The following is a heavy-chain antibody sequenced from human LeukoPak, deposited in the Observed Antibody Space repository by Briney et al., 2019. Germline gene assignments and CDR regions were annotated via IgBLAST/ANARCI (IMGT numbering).Heavy chain of an antibody. CDR2: IYSGGNT. D-gene: IGHD6-13*01. CDR3: ARTPPYSSSWYVWRSTDPRWGDFDY. Sequence: PGGSLRLSCAASGFTVSSSYMSWVRQAPGKGLEYVSVIYSGGNTYYAGSVKGRFTISRDNSKNTVYLQMNSLRAEDTAVYYCARTPPYSSSWYVWRSTDPRWGDFDYWGQGTLVTVSS. V-gene: IGHV3-53*01. J-gene: IGHJ4*02. CDR1: GFTVSSSY.